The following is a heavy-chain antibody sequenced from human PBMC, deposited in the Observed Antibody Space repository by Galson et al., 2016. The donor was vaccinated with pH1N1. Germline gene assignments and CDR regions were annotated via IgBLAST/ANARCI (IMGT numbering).Heavy chain of an antibody. CDR3: VRVGVPWNFDY. J-gene: IGHJ4*02. V-gene: IGHV3-72*01. CDR1: GFMFSDHY. CDR2: IRKKANDYTT. D-gene: IGHD3-16*01. Sequence: SLRLSCAASGFMFSDHYMDWVRQNPGKGLEWVGRIRKKANDYTTEYAASVKGRFTISRDDSENSLYLQMRSLKTEDTAVYYCVRVGVPWNFDYWGQGTLVIVSS.